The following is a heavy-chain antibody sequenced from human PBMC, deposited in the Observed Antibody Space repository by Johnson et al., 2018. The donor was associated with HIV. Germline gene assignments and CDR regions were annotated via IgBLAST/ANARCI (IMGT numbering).Heavy chain of an antibody. Sequence: VQLVESGGGVVRPGDSLRLSCVASGFTFDDYGMNWVRQAPGKGLAWVSGINWNGGHTDYADSVKGRFTISRDNAKNSLYLQMNSLRAEDTALYYCARDLRVVVAAPIGAATSHVFDIWGQGTMVTVSS. CDR3: ARDLRVVVAAPIGAATSHVFDI. CDR1: GFTFDDYG. V-gene: IGHV3-20*04. CDR2: INWNGGHT. D-gene: IGHD2-15*01. J-gene: IGHJ3*02.